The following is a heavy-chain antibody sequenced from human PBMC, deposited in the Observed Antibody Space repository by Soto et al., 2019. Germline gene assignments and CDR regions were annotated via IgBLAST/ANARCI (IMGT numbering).Heavy chain of an antibody. V-gene: IGHV3-23*01. CDR1: GFTFSSYA. Sequence: EVQLLESGGGLVQPGGSLRLSCAASGFTFSSYAMSWVRQAPGKGLEWVSAISGSGGSTYYADSVKGRFTISRDNSKNTLYLQMNSLRAEDTAVYYCAKGSVAAPRVALYFDYWGQGTLVTVSS. CDR3: AKGSVAAPRVALYFDY. CDR2: ISGSGGST. D-gene: IGHD6-6*01. J-gene: IGHJ4*02.